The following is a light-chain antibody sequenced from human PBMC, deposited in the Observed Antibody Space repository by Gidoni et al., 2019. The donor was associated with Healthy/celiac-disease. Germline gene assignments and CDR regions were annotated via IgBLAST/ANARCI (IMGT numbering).Light chain of an antibody. J-gene: IGKJ1*01. CDR1: QSVSSSY. V-gene: IGKV3-20*01. Sequence: EIVLTQSPGTLSLSPGERATLSGRASQSVSSSYLAWYQQKPGQAPRLRIYGASSRATGIPDRFSGSGSGTDFTLTISRLEPEDVAVYYCQQYGSSPRTFGQXTKVEIK. CDR2: GAS. CDR3: QQYGSSPRT.